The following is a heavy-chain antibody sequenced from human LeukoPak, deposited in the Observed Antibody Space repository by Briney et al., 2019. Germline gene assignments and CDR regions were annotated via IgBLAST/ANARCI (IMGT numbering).Heavy chain of an antibody. Sequence: ASVKVSCKASGYTFTSYAMHWVRQAPGQRLEWMGWINAGNGNTKYSQKFQGRVTITRDTSASTAYMELSSLRSEDTAVYYCARKMGTAAAGSNYFDYWGQGTLVTVSS. V-gene: IGHV1-3*01. CDR1: GYTFTSYA. CDR2: INAGNGNT. CDR3: ARKMGTAAAGSNYFDY. D-gene: IGHD6-13*01. J-gene: IGHJ4*02.